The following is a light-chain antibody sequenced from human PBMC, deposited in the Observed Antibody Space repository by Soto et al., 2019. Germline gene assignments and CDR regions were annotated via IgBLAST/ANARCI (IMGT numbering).Light chain of an antibody. J-gene: IGKJ2*01. CDR3: QQYDSSPGT. Sequence: EIVLTQSPGTLSVSPGERATLSCRASQSIARDYLAWYQQKPGQAPRLLIYGVSRRASGIPDKFSGNGSGTEFTLTISSLDLEDLAVYYCQQYDSSPGTFGQGTNLDIK. CDR2: GVS. CDR1: QSIARDY. V-gene: IGKV3-20*01.